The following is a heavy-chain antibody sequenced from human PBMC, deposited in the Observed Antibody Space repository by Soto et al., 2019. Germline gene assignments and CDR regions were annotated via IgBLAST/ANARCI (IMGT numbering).Heavy chain of an antibody. D-gene: IGHD6-19*01. J-gene: IGHJ6*02. V-gene: IGHV1-18*04. CDR1: GYTFSSYG. CDR2: ISVYSGNT. Sequence: QVQLVQSGAELKKPGASVKVSCEASGYTFSSYGVSWVRQAPGQGLEWMGWISVYSGNTNYARKLRGRVTMTRDIYTRAVYMELRSLTSDDTAVYYCARDSWGLAVPDYQYYAMDVWGQGTTVTVSS. CDR3: ARDSWGLAVPDYQYYAMDV.